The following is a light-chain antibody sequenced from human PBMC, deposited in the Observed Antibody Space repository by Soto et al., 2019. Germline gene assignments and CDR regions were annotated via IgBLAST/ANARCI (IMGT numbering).Light chain of an antibody. Sequence: DVVMTQSPLSLPVTPGQPASISCRSNQSLVHSDGIAYFSWFQQRPGRSPSRLIYKGSNRDSGVPARFSGSGSGTDFALKISRVEAEDVGVYYCMQGTHWPITFGQGTRLEIK. V-gene: IGKV2-30*02. CDR1: QSLVHSDGIAY. J-gene: IGKJ5*01. CDR2: KGS. CDR3: MQGTHWPIT.